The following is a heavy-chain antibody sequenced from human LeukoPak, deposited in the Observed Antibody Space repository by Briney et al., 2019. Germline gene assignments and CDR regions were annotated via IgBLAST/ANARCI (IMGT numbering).Heavy chain of an antibody. CDR3: ARGERGYNPVDY. Sequence: SETLSLTCTVSGGSISSYYWSWIRRPPGKGLEWIGYIYYSGSTNYNPSLKSRVTISVDTSKNQFSLKLSSVTAADTAVYYCARGERGYNPVDYWGQGTLVTVSS. V-gene: IGHV4-59*01. J-gene: IGHJ4*02. D-gene: IGHD5-24*01. CDR1: GGSISSYY. CDR2: IYYSGST.